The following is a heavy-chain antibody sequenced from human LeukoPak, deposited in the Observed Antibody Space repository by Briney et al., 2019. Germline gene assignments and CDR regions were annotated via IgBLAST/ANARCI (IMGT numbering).Heavy chain of an antibody. J-gene: IGHJ4*02. CDR1: GFTFSGYG. D-gene: IGHD5-18*01. V-gene: IGHV3-33*06. CDR2: IWYDGNNK. Sequence: GGSLRLSCAASGFTFSGYGMHWVRQAPDKGLEWVAVIWYDGNNKYYADSVKGRFTISRDNSKNTLYLQMNSLRVEDAAVYYCAKDWGYTTMVSYYFDYWGQGALVTVSS. CDR3: AKDWGYTTMVSYYFDY.